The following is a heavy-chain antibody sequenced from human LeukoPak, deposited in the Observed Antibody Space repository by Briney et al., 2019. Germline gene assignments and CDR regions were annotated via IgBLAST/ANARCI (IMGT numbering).Heavy chain of an antibody. V-gene: IGHV1-69*04. Sequence: SVTVSFKSSGGTFSSYAISWVRQAPGQGLEWMGRIIPILGIPNYAQKFQGRVTITADKSTTTAYMELSSLRSEDTAVYYCATGAIVVVTARDYWYFDLWGRGTLVTVSS. D-gene: IGHD2-21*02. J-gene: IGHJ2*01. CDR1: GGTFSSYA. CDR2: IIPILGIP. CDR3: ATGAIVVVTARDYWYFDL.